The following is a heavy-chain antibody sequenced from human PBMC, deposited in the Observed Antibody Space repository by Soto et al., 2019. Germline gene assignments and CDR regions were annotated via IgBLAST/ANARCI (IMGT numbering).Heavy chain of an antibody. CDR3: ARGNHYYGMDV. Sequence: PSETLSLTCAVYGGSFTDYYLTWIRQPPGKGLEWIGEISHSGATNYNPSLKSRVTISEDTSKNQVSLKATSVTAADTAVFYCARGNHYYGMDVWGQGTTVTVSS. CDR2: ISHSGAT. V-gene: IGHV4-34*01. J-gene: IGHJ6*02. CDR1: GGSFTDYY.